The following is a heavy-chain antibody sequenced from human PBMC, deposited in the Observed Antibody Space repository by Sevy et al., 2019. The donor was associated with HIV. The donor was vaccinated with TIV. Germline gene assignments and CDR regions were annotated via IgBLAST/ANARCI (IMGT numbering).Heavy chain of an antibody. Sequence: GGSLRLSCAASNLTFEDYGMHWVRRAPGKGLEWVSGISWNGADIGFAASVKGRFTISRDNAKSSVYLQINSLTPEDTGVYYCAKGQQLITQSGSYFYYGMNVWGQGTTVTVSS. CDR2: ISWNGADI. CDR1: NLTFEDYG. V-gene: IGHV3-9*01. CDR3: AKGQQLITQSGSYFYYGMNV. J-gene: IGHJ6*02. D-gene: IGHD6-13*01.